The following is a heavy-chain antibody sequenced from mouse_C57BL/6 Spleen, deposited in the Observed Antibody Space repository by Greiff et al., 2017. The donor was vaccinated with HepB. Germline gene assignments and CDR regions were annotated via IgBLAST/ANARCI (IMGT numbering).Heavy chain of an antibody. D-gene: IGHD2-4*01. CDR1: GYTFTDYE. CDR3: TRITEGYFDV. V-gene: IGHV1-15*01. J-gene: IGHJ1*03. CDR2: IDPETGGT. Sequence: VKLVESGAELVRPGASVTLSCKASGYTFTDYEMHWVKQTPVHGLEWIGAIDPETGGTAYNQKFKGKAILTADKSSSTAYMELRSLTSEDSAVYYCTRITEGYFDVWGTGTTVTVSS.